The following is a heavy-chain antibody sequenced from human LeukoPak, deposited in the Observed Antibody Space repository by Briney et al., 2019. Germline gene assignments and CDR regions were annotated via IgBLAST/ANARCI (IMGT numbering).Heavy chain of an antibody. CDR3: ARGPSITMVRGVFDY. CDR2: INHSGST. V-gene: IGHV4-34*01. Sequence: PSETLSLTCAVYGGSFSGYYWSWIRQPPGKGLEWIGEINHSGSTNYNPSLKSRVTISVDTSKNQFSLKLSPVTAADTAVYYCARGPSITMVRGVFDYWGQGTLVTVSS. D-gene: IGHD3-10*01. CDR1: GGSFSGYY. J-gene: IGHJ4*02.